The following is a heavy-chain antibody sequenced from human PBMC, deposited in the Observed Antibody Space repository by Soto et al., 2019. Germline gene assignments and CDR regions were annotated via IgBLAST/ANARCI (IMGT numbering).Heavy chain of an antibody. J-gene: IGHJ5*02. CDR1: GDSISTVNW. D-gene: IGHD2-8*01. Sequence: PSETLSLTCGVSGDSISTVNWWSWVRQSPGKGLEWIGEIYHSGSTSYNPSPKSRVTMSVDKSKNQFSPQLTSVTAADTAVYYCATFSGFFTISPFVAWGQGILLKVSS. CDR2: IYHSGST. CDR3: ATFSGFFTISPFVA. V-gene: IGHV4-4*02.